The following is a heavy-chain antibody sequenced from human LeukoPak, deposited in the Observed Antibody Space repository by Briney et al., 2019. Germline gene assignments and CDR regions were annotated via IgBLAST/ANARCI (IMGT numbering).Heavy chain of an antibody. CDR1: GFTFSSYA. CDR3: AKDSSLLVVVITYFDY. CDR2: ISGSGGST. J-gene: IGHJ4*02. V-gene: IGHV3-23*01. D-gene: IGHD3-22*01. Sequence: PGGSLRLSCAASGFTFSSYAMSWVRQAPGKGLEWVSAISGSGGSTYYADSVKGRFTISRDNSKNTLYLQMNSLRAEDTAVYYCAKDSSLLVVVITYFDYWGQGTLVTVSS.